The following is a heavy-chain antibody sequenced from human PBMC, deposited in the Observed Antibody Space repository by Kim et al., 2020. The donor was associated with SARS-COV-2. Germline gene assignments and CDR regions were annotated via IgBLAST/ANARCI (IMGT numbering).Heavy chain of an antibody. CDR3: AREGDSGYVILSLRGMDV. CDR2: ISYDGSNK. Sequence: GGSLRLSCAASGFTFSSYGMHWVRQAPGKGLEWVAVISYDGSNKYYADSVKGRFTISRDNSKNTLYLQMNSLRAEDTAVYYCAREGDSGYVILSLRGMDVWGQGTTVTVSS. V-gene: IGHV3-33*05. CDR1: GFTFSSYG. D-gene: IGHD5-12*01. J-gene: IGHJ6*02.